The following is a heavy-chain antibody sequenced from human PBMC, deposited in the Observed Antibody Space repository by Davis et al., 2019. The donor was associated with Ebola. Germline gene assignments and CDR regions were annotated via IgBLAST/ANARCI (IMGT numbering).Heavy chain of an antibody. V-gene: IGHV1-69*13. D-gene: IGHD6-19*01. J-gene: IGHJ4*02. CDR1: GGTFSSYA. CDR3: ARRYSSAGVVSYYFDY. Sequence: SVKVSCKASGGTFSSYAISWVRQAPGQGLEWMGGIIPIFGTANYAQKFQGRVTITADESTSTAYMELSSLRSEDTAVYYCARRYSSAGVVSYYFDYWGQGTLVTVSS. CDR2: IIPIFGTA.